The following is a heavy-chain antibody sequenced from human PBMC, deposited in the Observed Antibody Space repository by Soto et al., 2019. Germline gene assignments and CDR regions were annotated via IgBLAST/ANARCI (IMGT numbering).Heavy chain of an antibody. V-gene: IGHV4-4*02. D-gene: IGHD3-10*01. CDR3: ARASASSKLRGVVIN. CDR1: WCSILTYNL. CDR2: IYHSGNT. J-gene: IGHJ4*02. Sequence: QVQPQGAGPRLVKPLGAPSLTCPLSWCSILTYNLGRWVPQPPGKEVEWIGEIYHSGNTNFNPSVKSRVTISVDTSKNQFSLTVSSVTAADTAIYYCARASASSKLRGVVINWGQGTLVTVSS.